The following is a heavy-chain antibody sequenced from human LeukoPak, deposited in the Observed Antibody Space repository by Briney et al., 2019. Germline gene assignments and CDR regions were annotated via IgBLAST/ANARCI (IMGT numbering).Heavy chain of an antibody. Sequence: SETLSLTCAVSGGSIRSYYWNWVRQPPGKGLEWIGYMYYSGSTNYNPSLKSRVTISGDTSNNQFSLKLNSVAAADTAVYYCGGGGTYSQFDYWGQGTLVTVSS. D-gene: IGHD1-26*01. CDR3: GGGGTYSQFDY. CDR2: MYYSGST. V-gene: IGHV4-59*01. CDR1: GGSIRSYY. J-gene: IGHJ4*02.